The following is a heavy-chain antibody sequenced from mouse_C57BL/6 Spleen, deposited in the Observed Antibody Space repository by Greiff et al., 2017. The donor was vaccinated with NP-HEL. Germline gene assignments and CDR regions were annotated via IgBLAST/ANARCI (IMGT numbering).Heavy chain of an antibody. CDR2: IYPGDGVT. CDR3: ARWGLSIGDY. J-gene: IGHJ2*01. D-gene: IGHD2-14*01. Sequence: VQLQQSGPELVKPGASVKISCKASGYAFSSSWMNWVKQRPGKGLEWIGRIYPGDGVTNYNGKFKGKATLTADKSSSTAYMQLSSLTSEDSAVYFCARWGLSIGDYWGQGTTLTVSS. CDR1: GYAFSSSW. V-gene: IGHV1-82*01.